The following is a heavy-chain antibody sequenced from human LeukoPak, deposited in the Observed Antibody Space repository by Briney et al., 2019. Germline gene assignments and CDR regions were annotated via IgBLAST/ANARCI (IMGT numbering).Heavy chain of an antibody. J-gene: IGHJ6*03. CDR1: GYTFTSYD. CDR2: MNPNSGNT. CDR3: ARVGYSYRLGYYMDV. Sequence: GASVKVSCKASGYTFTSYDINWVRQATGQGLEWMGWMNPNSGNTGYAQKFQGRVTITRNTSISTAYMELSSLRSEDTAVYYCARVGYSYRLGYYMDVWGKGTTVTVSS. V-gene: IGHV1-8*03. D-gene: IGHD5-18*01.